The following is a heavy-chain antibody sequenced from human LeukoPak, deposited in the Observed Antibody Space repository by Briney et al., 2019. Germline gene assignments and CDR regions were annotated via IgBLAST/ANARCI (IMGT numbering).Heavy chain of an antibody. V-gene: IGHV3-11*06. Sequence: GGSLRLSCAASGFTFSDYNMRWIRQAPGKGLEWVSSISSSSSYIYYADSVKGRFTISRDNAKNSLYLQMNSLRAEDTAVYYCARSGAIAVAKIYYYYYYMDVWGKGTTVTVSS. CDR3: ARSGAIAVAKIYYYYYYMDV. CDR1: GFTFSDYN. CDR2: ISSSSSYI. J-gene: IGHJ6*03. D-gene: IGHD6-19*01.